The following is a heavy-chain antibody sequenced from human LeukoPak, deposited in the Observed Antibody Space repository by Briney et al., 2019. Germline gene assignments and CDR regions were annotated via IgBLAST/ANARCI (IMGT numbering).Heavy chain of an antibody. Sequence: PGGSLRLSCVGSGFTFSSYSMNWVRQAPGKGLEWVSYISNGRSNIYYAKSVKGRFTISRDNAKNSLYLQVNSLRAEDSALYYCVRDRDSGYDSLYYYYYMDVWGRGTTVTVSS. CDR2: ISNGRSNI. CDR1: GFTFSSYS. V-gene: IGHV3-48*04. D-gene: IGHD5-12*01. J-gene: IGHJ6*03. CDR3: VRDRDSGYDSLYYYYYMDV.